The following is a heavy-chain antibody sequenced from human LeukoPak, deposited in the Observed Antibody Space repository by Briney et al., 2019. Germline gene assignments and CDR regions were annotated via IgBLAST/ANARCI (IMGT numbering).Heavy chain of an antibody. Sequence: SETLTLTCTVSGDSISNYYWSWIRQPAGKGLEWIGRIYSSGSTNYNPSLKSRVTMSVDTSKNQFSLKLSSVTAADTAVYYCARVSLVRGAPDYYFDYWGQGTLVTVSS. V-gene: IGHV4-4*07. J-gene: IGHJ4*02. CDR1: GDSISNYY. D-gene: IGHD3-10*01. CDR3: ARVSLVRGAPDYYFDY. CDR2: IYSSGST.